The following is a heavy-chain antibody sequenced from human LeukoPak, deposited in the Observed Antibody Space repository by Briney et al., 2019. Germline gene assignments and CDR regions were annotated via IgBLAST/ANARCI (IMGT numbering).Heavy chain of an antibody. CDR1: GFTFSSYA. CDR3: ARDRERSDYDILTGYSDY. J-gene: IGHJ4*02. V-gene: IGHV3-64*01. D-gene: IGHD3-9*01. CDR2: ISSNGGST. Sequence: GGSLGLSCAASGFTFSSYAMHWVRQAPGKGLEYVSAISSNGGSTYYANSVKGRFTISRDNSKNTLYLQMGSLRAEDMAVYYCARDRERSDYDILTGYSDYWGQGTLVAVSS.